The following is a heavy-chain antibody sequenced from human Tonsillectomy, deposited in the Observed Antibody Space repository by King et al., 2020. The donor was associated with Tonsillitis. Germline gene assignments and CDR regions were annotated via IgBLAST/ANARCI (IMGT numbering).Heavy chain of an antibody. CDR1: GGSISSYY. CDR3: ARGGGLLDV. Sequence: VQLQESGPGLVKPSETLSLTCSVSGGSISSYYWTWILQPPGKGLEWIGYIFNSESTNYNPSLKTRVTISEDTSKNQFSLKLSSVTAADTAVYYCARGGGLLDVWGKGTTVTVSS. V-gene: IGHV4-59*01. J-gene: IGHJ6*04. CDR2: IFNSEST. D-gene: IGHD3-16*01.